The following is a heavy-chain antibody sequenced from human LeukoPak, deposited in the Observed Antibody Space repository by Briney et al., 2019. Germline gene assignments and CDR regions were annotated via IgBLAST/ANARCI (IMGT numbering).Heavy chain of an antibody. CDR1: GFTFSSYG. V-gene: IGHV3-30*02. D-gene: IGHD5-18*01. J-gene: IGHJ4*02. CDR3: ASFRVGRGYCYGLYYFDY. CDR2: IRYDGSNK. Sequence: PGGSLRLSCAASGFTFSSYGMHWVRQAPGKGLEWVAFIRYDGSNKYYADSVKGRFTISRDNAKNSLYLQMNSLRAEDTAVYYCASFRVGRGYCYGLYYFDYWGQGTLVTVSS.